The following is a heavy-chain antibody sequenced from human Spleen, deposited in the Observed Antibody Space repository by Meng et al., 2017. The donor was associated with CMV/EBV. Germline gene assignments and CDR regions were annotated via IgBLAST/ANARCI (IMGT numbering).Heavy chain of an antibody. CDR3: ATLTTVITQGSYGMDV. CDR2: ISGTSSYI. Sequence: GESLKISCVASGFTFSSYSLNWVRQAPGKGLEWISSISGTSSYIYYAESLKGRVTISRDNAKNSVYLQMSSLRAEDTAIYYCATLTTVITQGSYGMDVWGRGTTVTVSS. J-gene: IGHJ6*02. V-gene: IGHV3-21*01. D-gene: IGHD4-17*01. CDR1: GFTFSSYS.